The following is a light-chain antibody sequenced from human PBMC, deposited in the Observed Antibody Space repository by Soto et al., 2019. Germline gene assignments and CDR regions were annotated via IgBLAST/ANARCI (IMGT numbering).Light chain of an antibody. V-gene: IGKV3-20*01. CDR2: DAS. CDR3: QLYGVSPKT. J-gene: IGKJ1*01. CDR1: QTLTNTY. Sequence: EIVLTQSPGTLSLSPGERATISCRASQTLTNTYSAWYQQKPGQAPRLLIFDASTRATGIPDRFSGSGSGTDFTLTISRLEPEDFAVYCCQLYGVSPKTFGQGTNVEVK.